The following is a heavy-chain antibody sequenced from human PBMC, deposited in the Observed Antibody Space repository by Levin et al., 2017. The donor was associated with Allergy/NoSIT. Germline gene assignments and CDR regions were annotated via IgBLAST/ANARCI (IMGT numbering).Heavy chain of an antibody. J-gene: IGHJ4*02. Sequence: GGSLRLSCAASGFTFSSYEMNWVRQAPGKGLEWVSYISSSGSTIYYADSVKGRFTISRDNAKNSLYLQMNSLRAEDTAVYYCARQLGNFWSGSNYFDYWGQGTLVTVSS. V-gene: IGHV3-48*03. D-gene: IGHD3-3*01. CDR2: ISSSGSTI. CDR1: GFTFSSYE. CDR3: ARQLGNFWSGSNYFDY.